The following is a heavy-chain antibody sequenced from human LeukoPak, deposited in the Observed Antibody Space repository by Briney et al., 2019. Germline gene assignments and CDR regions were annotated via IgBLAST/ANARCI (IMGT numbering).Heavy chain of an antibody. J-gene: IGHJ4*02. V-gene: IGHV3-9*03. CDR2: ISWNSDSM. CDR3: AKADKYYYDSSGSFDY. CDR1: GFTFDDYA. Sequence: SGRSLRLSCAASGFTFDDYAMHWVRQAPGKGLEWVPGISWNSDSMGYADSVKGRFTISRDNAKNSLYLQMNSLRAEDMPLYYCAKADKYYYDSSGSFDYWGQGTLVTVSS. D-gene: IGHD3-22*01.